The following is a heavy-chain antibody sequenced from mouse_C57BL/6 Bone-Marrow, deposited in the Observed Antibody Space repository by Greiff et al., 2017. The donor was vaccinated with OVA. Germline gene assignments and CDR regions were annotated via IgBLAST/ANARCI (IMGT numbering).Heavy chain of an antibody. CDR1: GFTFSSYA. CDR2: ISDGGSYT. CDR3: ARVNF. V-gene: IGHV5-4*03. J-gene: IGHJ3*01. Sequence: EVMLVESGGGLVKPGGSLKLSCAASGFTFSSYAMSWVRQTPEKRLEWVATISDGGSYTYYPDNVKGRFTISRDNAKNNLYLQMSHLKSEDTSMYYCARVNFWGQGTLVTVSA.